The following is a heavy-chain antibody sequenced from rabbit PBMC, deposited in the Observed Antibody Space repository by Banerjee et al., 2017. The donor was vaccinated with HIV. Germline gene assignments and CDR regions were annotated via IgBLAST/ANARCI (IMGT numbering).Heavy chain of an antibody. CDR2: IISSSGTT. V-gene: IGHV1S43*01. CDR3: ARDLAVAIVGNFNV. J-gene: IGHJ4*01. CDR1: GIDFSGSYY. Sequence: QQQLAESGGGLVKPGGTLTLTCKAPGIDFSGSYYMCWVRHAPGKGLELIACIISSSGTTRYASWVNGRFTISRSTSLNTVDLKMTSRSGSGTSAYFCARDLAVAIVGNFNVWGQGSLVTVS. D-gene: IGHD5-1*01.